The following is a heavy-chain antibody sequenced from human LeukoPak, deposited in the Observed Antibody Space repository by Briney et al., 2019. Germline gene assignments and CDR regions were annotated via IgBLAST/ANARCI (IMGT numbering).Heavy chain of an antibody. D-gene: IGHD3-22*01. CDR1: GFTVSSNY. J-gene: IGHJ4*02. CDR2: ISYDGSNK. CDR3: AKGFYDSSGYPLGGFDY. Sequence: GGSLRLSCAASGFTVSSNYMSWVRQAPGKGLEWVAVISYDGSNKYYADSVKGRFTISRDNSKNTLYLQMNSLRAEDTAVYYCAKGFYDSSGYPLGGFDYWGQGTLVTVSS. V-gene: IGHV3-30*18.